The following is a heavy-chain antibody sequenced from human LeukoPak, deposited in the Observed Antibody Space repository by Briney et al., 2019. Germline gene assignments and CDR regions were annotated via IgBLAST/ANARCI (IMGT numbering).Heavy chain of an antibody. V-gene: IGHV3-30*18. D-gene: IGHD3-22*01. CDR2: ISYDGSNK. Sequence: GGSLRLSCAASGFTFSSYGVHWVRQAPGKGLEWVAVISYDGSNKYYADSVKGRFTISRDNSKNTLYLQMNSLRAEDTAVYYCAKDLGHFYDSMSPWGQGTLVTLSS. J-gene: IGHJ5*02. CDR3: AKDLGHFYDSMSP. CDR1: GFTFSSYG.